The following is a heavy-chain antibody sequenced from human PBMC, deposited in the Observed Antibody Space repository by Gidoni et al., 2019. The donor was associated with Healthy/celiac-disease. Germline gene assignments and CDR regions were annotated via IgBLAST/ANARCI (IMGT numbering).Heavy chain of an antibody. J-gene: IGHJ5*02. Sequence: QVQLQESGPGLVKPSETLSLTCTVPGGSISSYYWSWIRPPPGKGLEWIGYIYYSWSTNYNPSLKSRVTISVDTSKNQFSLKLSSVTAADTAVYYCARDPDSSSSGWWFDPWGQGTLVTVSS. CDR3: ARDPDSSSSGWWFDP. D-gene: IGHD6-6*01. CDR2: IYYSWST. V-gene: IGHV4-59*01. CDR1: GGSISSYY.